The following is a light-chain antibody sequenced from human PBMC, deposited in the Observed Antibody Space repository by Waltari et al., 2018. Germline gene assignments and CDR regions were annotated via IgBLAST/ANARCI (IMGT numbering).Light chain of an antibody. Sequence: SYELTQPPSVSVSAGQTASITCSGDKLGHKFVYWFQQMPGQSPVLVIYQDKQRPSGIPERFAGSNAVNTATLTISGTPSLDEADYYCQAWDSGSDSYVFGSGTKVPV. CDR2: QDK. J-gene: IGLJ1*01. CDR1: KLGHKF. V-gene: IGLV3-1*01. CDR3: QAWDSGSDSYV.